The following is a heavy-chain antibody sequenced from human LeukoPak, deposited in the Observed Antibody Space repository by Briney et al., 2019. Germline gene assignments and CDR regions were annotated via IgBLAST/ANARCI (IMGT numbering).Heavy chain of an antibody. V-gene: IGHV3-74*01. CDR2: INSDGTTT. J-gene: IGHJ5*02. Sequence: GGSLRLSCAASGFTFRTYWMHWVRQVPGKGLEWVSRINSDGTTTDNADSVKGRFTISRDNAKNTLYLQMSSLRAEDTAVYYCAREVRTWFDPWGQGTLVTVSS. CDR1: GFTFRTYW. CDR3: AREVRTWFDP. D-gene: IGHD1/OR15-1a*01.